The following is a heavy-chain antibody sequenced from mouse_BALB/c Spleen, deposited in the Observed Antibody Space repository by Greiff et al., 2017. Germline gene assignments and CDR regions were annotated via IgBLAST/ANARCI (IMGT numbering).Heavy chain of an antibody. CDR3: ASVRGHYYAMDY. CDR1: GFNIKDYY. CDR2: IDPENGNT. J-gene: IGHJ4*01. Sequence: EVQLQQSGAELVRPGALVKLSCKASGFNIKDYYMHWVKQRPEQGLEWIGWIDPENGNTIYDPKFQGKASITADTSSNTAYLQLSSLTSEDTAVYYCASVRGHYYAMDYWGQGTSVTVSS. V-gene: IGHV14-1*02.